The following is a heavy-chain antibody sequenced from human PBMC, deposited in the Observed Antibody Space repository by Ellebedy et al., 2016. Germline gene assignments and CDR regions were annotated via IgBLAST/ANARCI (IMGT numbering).Heavy chain of an antibody. V-gene: IGHV3-23*01. CDR1: GFSVISYY. CDR3: AREWDYGGSQGALDL. J-gene: IGHJ3*01. Sequence: GESLKISCEASGFSVISYYMSWVRQAPGGGLEWVAAISANGVSTYYTDSVKGRFTVSRDESENTVSLQMNSLRVEDTAVYYCAREWDYGGSQGALDLWGQGTVVTVSS. CDR2: ISANGVST. D-gene: IGHD4-23*01.